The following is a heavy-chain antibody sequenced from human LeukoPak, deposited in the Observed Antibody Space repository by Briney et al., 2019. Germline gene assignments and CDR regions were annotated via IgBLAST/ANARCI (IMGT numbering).Heavy chain of an antibody. V-gene: IGHV3-23*01. J-gene: IGHJ4*02. CDR2: ISGSGGTT. Sequence: GGSLRLSCAASGFTFSSYALSWVRQAPGKGLERVSAISGSGGTTYYADSVKGRFTISRDNSKNTLYLQMNSLRAEDTAVYCCAKAANYDFWSGYYDYCGQGTLVTVSS. D-gene: IGHD3-3*01. CDR1: GFTFSSYA. CDR3: AKAANYDFWSGYYDY.